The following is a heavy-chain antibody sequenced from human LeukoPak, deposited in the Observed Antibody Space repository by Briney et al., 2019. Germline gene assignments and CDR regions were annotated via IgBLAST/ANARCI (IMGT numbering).Heavy chain of an antibody. CDR2: ISGSGGST. V-gene: IGHV3-23*01. D-gene: IGHD2-21*02. CDR1: GFTFSSYA. J-gene: IGHJ4*02. Sequence: PGGSLRPSCAASGFTFSSYAMSWVRQAPGKGLEWVSAISGSGGSTYYADSVKGRFTISRDNSKNTLYLQMNSLRAEDTAVYYCAKTNCGGDCYPLYFDYWGQGTLVTVSS. CDR3: AKTNCGGDCYPLYFDY.